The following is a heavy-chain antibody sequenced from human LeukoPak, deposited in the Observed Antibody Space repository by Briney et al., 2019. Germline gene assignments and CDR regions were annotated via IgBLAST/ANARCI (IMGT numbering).Heavy chain of an antibody. V-gene: IGHV2-5*02. J-gene: IGHJ6*03. Sequence: ESGPTLVKPTQTLTLTCTFSGFSLSTSGVGVGWIRQPPGKALEWLALIYWDDDKRYSPSLKSRLTITKDTSKNQVVLTMTNTDPVDTATYYCAHRRFGSKTIPFYYMDVWGKGTTVTVSS. D-gene: IGHD2-2*02. CDR1: GFSLSTSGVG. CDR2: IYWDDDK. CDR3: AHRRFGSKTIPFYYMDV.